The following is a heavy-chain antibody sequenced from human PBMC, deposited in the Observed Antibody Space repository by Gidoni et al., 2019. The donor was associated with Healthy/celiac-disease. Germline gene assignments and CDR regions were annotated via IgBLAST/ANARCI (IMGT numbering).Heavy chain of an antibody. D-gene: IGHD6-19*01. CDR1: GFTFSSYG. J-gene: IGHJ6*02. V-gene: IGHV3-30*18. CDR2: ISYDGSNK. Sequence: QVQLVESGGGVVQPGRSLRLSCAASGFTFSSYGMHWVRQAPGKGLEWVAVISYDGSNKYYADSVKGRFTISRDNSKNTLYLQMNSLRAEDTAVYYCAKKYSSGWYGNYYYYGMDVWGQGTTVTVSS. CDR3: AKKYSSGWYGNYYYYGMDV.